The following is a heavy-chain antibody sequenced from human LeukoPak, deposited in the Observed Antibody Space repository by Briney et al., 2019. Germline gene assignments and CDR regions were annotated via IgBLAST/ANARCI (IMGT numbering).Heavy chain of an antibody. J-gene: IGHJ4*02. CDR1: GGSFSGYY. CDR3: ARLSSWKYYFDY. Sequence: SETLSLTCAVYGGSFSGYYWSWIRQLPGKGLEWIGEINHSGSTNYNPSLKSRVTISVDTSKNQCSLTLSSVTAADTAVYYCARLSSWKYYFDYWGQGTLVTVSS. V-gene: IGHV4-34*01. CDR2: INHSGST. D-gene: IGHD6-13*01.